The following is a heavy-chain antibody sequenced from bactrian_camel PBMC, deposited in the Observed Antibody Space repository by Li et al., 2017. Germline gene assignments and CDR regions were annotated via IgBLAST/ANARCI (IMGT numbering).Heavy chain of an antibody. D-gene: IGHD2*01. CDR1: GWRYC. J-gene: IGHJ6*01. Sequence: DVQLVESGGGSVQAGGSLRLSCSVSGWRYCMGWFRQVPGKDREGVAVLWIGGAQTTYADSVKGRFIISQDDAKNTAYLQMNSLKPEDTAMYYCAARGPYCYTKLSVADFTYWGQGTQVTVS. CDR2: LWIGGAQT. CDR3: AARGPYCYTKLSVADFTY. V-gene: IGHV3S40*01.